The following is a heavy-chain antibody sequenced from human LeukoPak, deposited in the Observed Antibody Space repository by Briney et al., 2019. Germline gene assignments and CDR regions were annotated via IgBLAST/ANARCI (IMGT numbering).Heavy chain of an antibody. V-gene: IGHV3-30*02. CDR1: GFSFSTYS. CDR2: MRYDGTNK. D-gene: IGHD3-9*01. Sequence: QTGGSLRLSCAASGFSFSTYSMSWVRQAPGKGLEWVAFMRYDGTNKYYADSVKGRFTISRDNSKNTLYMQMNSLRAEDTAVYYCAKDQHYDILTGYYTSVFDYWGQGTLVTVSS. CDR3: AKDQHYDILTGYYTSVFDY. J-gene: IGHJ4*02.